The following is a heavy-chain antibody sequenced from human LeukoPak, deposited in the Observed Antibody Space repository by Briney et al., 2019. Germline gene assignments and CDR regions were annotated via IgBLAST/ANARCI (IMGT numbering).Heavy chain of an antibody. J-gene: IGHJ4*02. CDR1: GGTFSSYA. CDR3: ARDPPSYVWGSYRVDFDY. V-gene: IGHV1-69*04. D-gene: IGHD3-16*02. Sequence: SVKVSYKASGGTFSSYAISWVRQAPGQGLEWMGRIIPILGIANYAQKFQGRVTITADKSTSTAYMELSSLRSEDTAVYYCARDPPSYVWGSYRVDFDYWGQGTLVTVSS. CDR2: IIPILGIA.